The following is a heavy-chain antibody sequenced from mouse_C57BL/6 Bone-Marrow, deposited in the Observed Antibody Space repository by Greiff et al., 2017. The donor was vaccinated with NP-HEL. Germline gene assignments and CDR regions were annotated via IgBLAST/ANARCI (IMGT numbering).Heavy chain of an antibody. CDR3: ARQMGFWFPGWFAY. V-gene: IGHV1-39*01. D-gene: IGHD2-2*01. CDR1: GYSFTDYN. J-gene: IGHJ3*01. Sequence: VQLQQPGPELVKPGASVKISCKASGYSFTDYNMNWVKQSNGKSLEWIGVINPNYGTTSYNQKFKGKATLTVDQSSSTAYMQLNSLTSEDSAVYYCARQMGFWFPGWFAYWGQGTLVTVSA. CDR2: INPNYGTT.